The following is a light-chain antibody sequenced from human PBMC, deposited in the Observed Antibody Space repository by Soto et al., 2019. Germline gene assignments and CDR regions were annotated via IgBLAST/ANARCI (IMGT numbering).Light chain of an antibody. J-gene: IGLJ3*02. V-gene: IGLV1-51*01. Sequence: QSVLTQPPSVSAAPGQKVTISCSGSNSNIGNNYVSWYQQLPGTAPKLLIYDNNKRPSGIPDRFSGSKSGTSATLGITGLQTGDEADYYCGTWDSGQSAVVFGGGTKLTVL. CDR3: GTWDSGQSAVV. CDR1: NSNIGNNY. CDR2: DNN.